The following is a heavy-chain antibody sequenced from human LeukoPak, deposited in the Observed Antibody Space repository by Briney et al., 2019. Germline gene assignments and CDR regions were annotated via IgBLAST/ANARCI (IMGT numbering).Heavy chain of an antibody. V-gene: IGHV4-30-4*01. CDR1: GGSISSGDYY. D-gene: IGHD3-22*01. CDR3: AREGYYDSSGYRN. Sequence: SETLSLTCTVSGGSISSGDYYWSWIRQPPGKGLEWIGYIYYSGSTYYNPSLKSRVTISVDTSKSQFSLKLSSVTAADTAVYYCAREGYYDSSGYRNWGQGTLVTVSS. J-gene: IGHJ4*02. CDR2: IYYSGST.